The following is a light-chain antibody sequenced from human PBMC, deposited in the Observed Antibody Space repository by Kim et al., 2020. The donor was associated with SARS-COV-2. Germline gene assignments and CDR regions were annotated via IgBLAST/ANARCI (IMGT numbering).Light chain of an antibody. Sequence: LSPGERVTLSCRASQSVSSSYLAWYQQKPGQAPRLLIYSASFRATDIPDRFSGSGSGTDFTLTISRLEPEDSAVYYCQQYGNSPFTFGQGTKLEIK. CDR2: SAS. CDR3: QQYGNSPFT. CDR1: QSVSSSY. V-gene: IGKV3-20*01. J-gene: IGKJ2*01.